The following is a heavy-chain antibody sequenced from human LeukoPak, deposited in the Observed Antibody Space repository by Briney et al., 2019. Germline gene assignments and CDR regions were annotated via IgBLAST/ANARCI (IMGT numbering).Heavy chain of an antibody. CDR2: IYYSGST. CDR3: ARLSRGTPNSSGLYPRSGNYYYYMDV. CDR1: GGSISSSSYY. Sequence: SETLSLTCTVSGGSISSSSYYWGWIRQPPGKGLEWIGSIYYSGSTYYNPSLKSRVTISVDTSKNQFSLKLTSVTAADTAVYYCARLSRGTPNSSGLYPRSGNYYYYMDVWGTGTTVTVSS. D-gene: IGHD6-19*01. V-gene: IGHV4-39*07. J-gene: IGHJ6*03.